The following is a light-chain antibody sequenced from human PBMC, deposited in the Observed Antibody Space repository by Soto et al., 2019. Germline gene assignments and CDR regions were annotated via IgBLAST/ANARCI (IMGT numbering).Light chain of an antibody. J-gene: IGKJ4*01. CDR1: QSISSY. Sequence: DIQMTQSPSSLSASVGDRVTITCRASQSISSYLNWYQQKPGKAPKLLIYAASSLQSGVPSRLSGSGSGTDFTLTISSLQPEDFATYSCQQSYSTLLTFGGGTKVEIK. V-gene: IGKV1-39*01. CDR3: QQSYSTLLT. CDR2: AAS.